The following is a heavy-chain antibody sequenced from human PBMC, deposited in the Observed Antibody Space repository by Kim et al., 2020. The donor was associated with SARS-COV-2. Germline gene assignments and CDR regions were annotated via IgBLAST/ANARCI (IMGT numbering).Heavy chain of an antibody. Sequence: ASVKVSCKASGYTFTSYDINWVRQATGQGLEWMGWMNPNSGNTGYAQKFQGRVTITRNTSISTAYMELSSLRSEDTAVYYCARGRGGGEDFWSGYQGIGSPRYYFDNWGQGTLVTVSS. D-gene: IGHD3-3*01. CDR3: ARGRGGGEDFWSGYQGIGSPRYYFDN. J-gene: IGHJ4*02. V-gene: IGHV1-8*01. CDR1: GYTFTSYD. CDR2: MNPNSGNT.